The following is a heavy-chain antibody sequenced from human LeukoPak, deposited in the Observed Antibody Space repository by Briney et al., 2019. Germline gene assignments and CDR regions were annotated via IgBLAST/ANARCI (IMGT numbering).Heavy chain of an antibody. Sequence: QPGGSLRVSCADSGFTFGRYWMHWVRQAPGKGLVWVSHITTDGSGTSYADSVKGRFTISRDNSKNTLYLQMNSLRAEDTAVYYCAKAFKYYGSGSYGIDYWGQGTLVTVSS. CDR1: GFTFGRYW. D-gene: IGHD3-10*01. CDR3: AKAFKYYGSGSYGIDY. CDR2: ITTDGSGT. J-gene: IGHJ4*02. V-gene: IGHV3-74*01.